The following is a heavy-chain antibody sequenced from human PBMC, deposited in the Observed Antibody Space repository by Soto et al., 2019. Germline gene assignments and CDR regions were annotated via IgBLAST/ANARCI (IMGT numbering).Heavy chain of an antibody. J-gene: IGHJ4*02. CDR1: GYTFTSYA. V-gene: IGHV1-3*01. CDR2: INAGNGNT. CDR3: XXXXXXXXXXXXXMDY. Sequence: QVQLVQSGAEVKKPGASVKVSCKASGYTFTSYAMHWVRQAPGXRLXXXGWINAGNGNTKYSQKFQGRVTITRDTXXXXXXXXXXXXXXXXXXXXXXXXXXXXXXXXXXXMDYWGQGTLVTVSS.